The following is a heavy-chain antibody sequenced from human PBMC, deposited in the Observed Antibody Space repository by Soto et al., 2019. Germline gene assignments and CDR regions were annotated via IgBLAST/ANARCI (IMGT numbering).Heavy chain of an antibody. CDR1: GGSFSGYY. CDR2: INHSGST. V-gene: IGHV4-34*01. D-gene: IGHD6-13*01. Sequence: SETLSLTCAVYGGSFSGYYWSWIRQPPGKGLEWIGEINHSGSTNYNPSLKSRVTISVDTSKNQFSLQLSYVTAADTAVYYCARRPYSSSWSVGRYYGMDVWGQGTTVT. CDR3: ARRPYSSSWSVGRYYGMDV. J-gene: IGHJ6*02.